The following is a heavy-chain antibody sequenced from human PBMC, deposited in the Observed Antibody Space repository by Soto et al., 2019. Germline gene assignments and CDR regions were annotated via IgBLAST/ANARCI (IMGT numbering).Heavy chain of an antibody. V-gene: IGHV1-18*04. Sequence: GASVKVSCKTSGYTFTSYGVSWVRQAPGQGLEWVGRISGYNGNTNYAQKLQGRVTMTTDTSTATAYMELRGLRSDDTAIYYCARGYFDYWGQGTLVTVSS. CDR2: ISGYNGNT. J-gene: IGHJ4*02. CDR3: ARGYFDY. CDR1: GYTFTSYG.